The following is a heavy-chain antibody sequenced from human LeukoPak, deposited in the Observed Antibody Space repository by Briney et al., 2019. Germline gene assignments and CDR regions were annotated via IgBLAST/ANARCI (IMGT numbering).Heavy chain of an antibody. J-gene: IGHJ4*02. V-gene: IGHV3-23*01. CDR2: VSASGAST. CDR1: GFSFSNYG. Sequence: GGSLRLSCAASGFSFSNYGMSWVRQAPGKGLEWVSGVSASGASTYSEDSVKGRFIISRDNSKNMVFLQMNSLRAEDTAVYYCARQHTAWFVDYWGQGILVAVSS. D-gene: IGHD3-9*01. CDR3: ARQHTAWFVDY.